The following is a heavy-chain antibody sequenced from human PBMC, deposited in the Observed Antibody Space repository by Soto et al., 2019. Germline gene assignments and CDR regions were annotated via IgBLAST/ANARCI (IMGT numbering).Heavy chain of an antibody. J-gene: IGHJ4*02. CDR2: IYWDDDK. Sequence: QITLKESGPTLVKPTQTLTLTCTFSGFSLSTSGVGVGWIRQPPGEALEWLALIYWDDDKRYSPSLKSRLTIPKDTSKNQVVLTMTDMDTVDTATYYCAHSVAPRVLRYWGQGTLVTVSS. CDR3: AHSVAPRVLRY. V-gene: IGHV2-5*02. D-gene: IGHD3-16*01. CDR1: GFSLSTSGVG.